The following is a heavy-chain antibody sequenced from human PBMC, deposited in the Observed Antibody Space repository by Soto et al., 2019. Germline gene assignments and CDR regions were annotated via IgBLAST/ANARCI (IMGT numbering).Heavy chain of an antibody. J-gene: IGHJ4*02. D-gene: IGHD5-12*01. CDR1: GFSFTTAGVA. CDR2: IYYNDDR. V-gene: IGHV2-5*01. CDR3: ANSDGGYDIIYFDF. Sequence: SGPTLVNPTQTLTLTCTFSGFSFTTAGVAVGWIRQTPGGALEWLTLIYYNDDRRFSPSLKTRLTITGDTSKNQVVLSLTNVDPGDTATYFCANSDGGYDIIYFDFWGQGIPVTVYS.